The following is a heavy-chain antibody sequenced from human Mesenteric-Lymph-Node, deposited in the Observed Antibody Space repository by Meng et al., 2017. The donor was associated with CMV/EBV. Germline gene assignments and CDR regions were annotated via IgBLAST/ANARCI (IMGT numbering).Heavy chain of an antibody. CDR1: GGTFSSYA. V-gene: IGHV1-69*05. CDR2: IIPIFGTA. D-gene: IGHD3-3*01. Sequence: VKVSCKASGGTFSSYAISWVRQAPGQGLEWMGGIIPIFGTANYAQKFQGRVTITTDESTSTAYMELSSLRSEDTAVYYCARERMGGFDFWSGNFDYWGQGTLVTVSS. J-gene: IGHJ4*02. CDR3: ARERMGGFDFWSGNFDY.